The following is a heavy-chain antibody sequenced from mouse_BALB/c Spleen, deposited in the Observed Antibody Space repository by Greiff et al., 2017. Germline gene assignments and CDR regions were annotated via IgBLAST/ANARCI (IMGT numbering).Heavy chain of an antibody. Sequence: VKLKESGPGLVAPSQSLSITCTVSGFSLTSYGVHWVRQPPGKGLEWLGVIWAGGSTNYNSALMSRLSISKDNSKSQVFLKMNSLQTDDTAMYYCARGYVPYDYDVCYAMDYWGQGTSVTVSA. CDR1: GFSLTSYG. CDR3: ARGYVPYDYDVCYAMDY. D-gene: IGHD2-4*01. J-gene: IGHJ4*01. CDR2: IWAGGST. V-gene: IGHV2-9*02.